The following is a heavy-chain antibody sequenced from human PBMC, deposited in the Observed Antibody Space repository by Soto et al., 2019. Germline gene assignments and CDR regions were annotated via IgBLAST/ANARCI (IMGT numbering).Heavy chain of an antibody. CDR1: GGTFSSYT. Sequence: QVQLVQSGAEVKKPGSSVKVSCKASGGTFSSYTISWVRQAPGQGLEWMGRIIPILGIANYAQKFQGRVTITADKATSTAYMELSSLGSEDTAVYYCARETRSRGFGETIRKYNWFDPWGQGTLVTVSS. J-gene: IGHJ5*02. V-gene: IGHV1-69*08. D-gene: IGHD3-10*01. CDR3: ARETRSRGFGETIRKYNWFDP. CDR2: IIPILGIA.